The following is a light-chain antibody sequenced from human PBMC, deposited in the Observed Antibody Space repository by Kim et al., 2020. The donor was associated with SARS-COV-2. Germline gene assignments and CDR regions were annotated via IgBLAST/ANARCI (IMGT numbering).Light chain of an antibody. Sequence: VSPGKTAIITCSGDKLGDKYACWYQQKPGQSPVLVIYQDSKRPSGIPERFSGSNSGNTATLTISGTQAMDEADYYCQAWDSSTAVFGGGTQLTVL. CDR3: QAWDSSTAV. V-gene: IGLV3-1*01. J-gene: IGLJ3*02. CDR2: QDS. CDR1: KLGDKY.